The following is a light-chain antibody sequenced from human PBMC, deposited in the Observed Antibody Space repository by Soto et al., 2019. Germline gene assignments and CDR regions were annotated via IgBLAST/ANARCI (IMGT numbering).Light chain of an antibody. Sequence: AIQLTQSPSSLSASVGDRVTIACRASQGISSALAWYQQKPGKATKLLIYDASSLESGVPSRFSGSGSGTDFTLTISSLQPEDFATYDCQQFNSYPLTFGPETKVDIK. CDR3: QQFNSYPLT. CDR2: DAS. CDR1: QGISSA. V-gene: IGKV1-13*02. J-gene: IGKJ3*01.